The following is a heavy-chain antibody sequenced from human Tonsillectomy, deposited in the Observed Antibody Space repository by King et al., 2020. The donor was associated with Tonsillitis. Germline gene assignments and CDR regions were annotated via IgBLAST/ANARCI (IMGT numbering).Heavy chain of an antibody. CDR2: IYHSGST. V-gene: IGHV4-30-2*01. CDR3: ARGGDYSDIYFDY. D-gene: IGHD2-15*01. Sequence: QLQESGSGLVKPSQTLSLTCAVSGGSISSGGYSWSWIRQPPGRGLEWIGYIYHSGSTYYHPSLKSRFTISVDRSKNQFSLKLSSVTAADTAVYYCARGGDYSDIYFDYWGLGTLVTVSS. CDR1: GGSISSGGYS. J-gene: IGHJ4*02.